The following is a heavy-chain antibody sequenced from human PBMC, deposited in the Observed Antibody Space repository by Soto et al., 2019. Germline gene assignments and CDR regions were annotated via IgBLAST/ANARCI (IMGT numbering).Heavy chain of an antibody. CDR2: TYYRSKWIH. CDR3: AGVVWFRGMDV. CDR1: GDSVSSSSAA. J-gene: IGHJ6*02. D-gene: IGHD3-16*01. V-gene: IGHV6-1*01. Sequence: LSLTCDISGDSVSSSSAAWNWIRQSPSRGLEWLGRTYYRSKWIHEYTVSMESRITINPDTTKNQFSLHIYSVTPEDTAVYYCAGVVWFRGMDVWGQGTPVTVSS.